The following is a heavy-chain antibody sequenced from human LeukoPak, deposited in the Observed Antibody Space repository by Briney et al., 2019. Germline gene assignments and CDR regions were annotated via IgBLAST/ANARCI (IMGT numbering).Heavy chain of an antibody. D-gene: IGHD5-12*01. Sequence: PGGSLRLSCSASGFTFSSYAMYWVRQAPGKGLEYVSAISSNGGSTYYADSVTGRFTISRDNSKNTLYVQMNSLRAEDTALYYCARDSSDIVADYYFDYWGQGTLVTVSS. J-gene: IGHJ4*02. CDR2: ISSNGGST. V-gene: IGHV3-64*04. CDR1: GFTFSSYA. CDR3: ARDSSDIVADYYFDY.